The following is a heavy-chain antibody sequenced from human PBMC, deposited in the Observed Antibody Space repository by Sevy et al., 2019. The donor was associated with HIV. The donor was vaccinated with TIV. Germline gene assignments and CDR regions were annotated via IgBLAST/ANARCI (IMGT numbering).Heavy chain of an antibody. CDR2: IYAGGTA. J-gene: IGHJ4*02. CDR1: GFDIRSNY. D-gene: IGHD2-15*01. V-gene: IGHV3-53*01. CDR3: ASEYCSRGSCFFDY. Sequence: GGSLRLSCVVSGFDIRSNYMSWVRQAPGKGLEWVSHIYAGGTAYYAVSVKGRFTFSRDDSKNTVSLQMRSLRVEDWAVYYCASEYCSRGSCFFDYWGQGIQVTVSS.